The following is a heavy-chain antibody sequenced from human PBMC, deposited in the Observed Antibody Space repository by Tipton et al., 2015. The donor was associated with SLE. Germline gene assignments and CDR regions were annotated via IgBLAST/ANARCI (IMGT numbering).Heavy chain of an antibody. CDR2: IFYTGST. J-gene: IGHJ4*02. V-gene: IGHV4-39*07. D-gene: IGHD5-12*01. CDR3: ARRHYSGPFDS. CDR1: DGSIRSTNYY. Sequence: TLSLTCTVSDGSIRSTNYYWGWIRQLPGKGLEWIGSIFYTGSTYYNPSLKSRVSFSIDTSKHQFSLKLNSVTAADTAVYYCARRHYSGPFDSWGQGTLVTVSS.